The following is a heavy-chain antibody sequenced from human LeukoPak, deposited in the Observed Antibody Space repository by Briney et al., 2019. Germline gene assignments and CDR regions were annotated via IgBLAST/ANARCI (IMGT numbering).Heavy chain of an antibody. CDR3: AREARYYDILTGYHNYSGVDV. CDR2: IYGGGTT. J-gene: IGHJ6*02. D-gene: IGHD3-9*01. CDR1: GFTVSSNY. Sequence: GGSLRLSCAGSGFTVSSNYMTWVRQAPGKGLECVSAIYGGGTTYYADSVKGRFTISRDSSSNTLHLQMNSLRAEDTAVYYCAREARYYDILTGYHNYSGVDVWGQGATVTVSS. V-gene: IGHV3-66*01.